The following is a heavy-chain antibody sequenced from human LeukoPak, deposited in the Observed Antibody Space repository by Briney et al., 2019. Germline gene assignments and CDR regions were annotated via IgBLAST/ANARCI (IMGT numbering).Heavy chain of an antibody. CDR2: ISYDGSNK. CDR3: AKDSGGYDYFDY. D-gene: IGHD5-12*01. V-gene: IGHV3-30*18. J-gene: IGHJ4*02. CDR1: GFTFSSYG. Sequence: GRSLRLSCAASGFTFSSYGMHWVRQAPGKGLEWVAVISYDGSNKYYADSVKGRFTISRDNSKNTLYLQMNSLRAEDTAVYYCAKDSGGYDYFDYWGQGTLVTVS.